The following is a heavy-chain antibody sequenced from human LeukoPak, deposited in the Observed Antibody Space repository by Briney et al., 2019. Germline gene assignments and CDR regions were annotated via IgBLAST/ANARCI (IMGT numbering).Heavy chain of an antibody. CDR3: QGRAMVTNDY. CDR1: GFTFSSYA. CDR2: ISYDGSNK. J-gene: IGHJ4*02. D-gene: IGHD5-18*01. V-gene: IGHV3-30-3*01. Sequence: PGGSLRLSCAASGFTFSSYAMHWVRQAPGKGLEWVAVISYDGSNKYYADSVKGRFTISRDNSKNTLYLQMYSLRAEDTAVYYCQGRAMVTNDYWGQGTLVTVSS.